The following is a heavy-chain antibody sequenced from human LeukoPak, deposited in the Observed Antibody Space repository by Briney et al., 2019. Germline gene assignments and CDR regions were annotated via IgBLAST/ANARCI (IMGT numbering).Heavy chain of an antibody. V-gene: IGHV5-51*01. D-gene: IGHD3-22*01. Sequence: AESLKISCKGSGYSFTSYWIGWGSQMPGKGLEWMGIIYPGDSDSRYSPSFQGQVTISADKSISTAYLQWSTLKASDTAMYYCARLQGGYYYDSSGYSYWGQGTLVTVSS. CDR2: IYPGDSDS. CDR1: GYSFTSYW. CDR3: ARLQGGYYYDSSGYSY. J-gene: IGHJ4*02.